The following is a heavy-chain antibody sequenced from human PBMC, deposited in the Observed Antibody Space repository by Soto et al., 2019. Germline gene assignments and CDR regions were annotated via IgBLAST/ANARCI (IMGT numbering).Heavy chain of an antibody. J-gene: IGHJ5*01. CDR3: ARDLGVWFGESNWFDP. D-gene: IGHD3-10*01. V-gene: IGHV4-30-4*01. Sequence: SETLSLTCTVSGGSISSGDYYWSWIRQPPGKGLEWIGYIYYSGSTYYNPSLKSRVTISVDTSKNQFSLKLSSVTAADTAVYYCARDLGVWFGESNWFDPWGQGTTVTVSS. CDR2: IYYSGST. CDR1: GGSISSGDYY.